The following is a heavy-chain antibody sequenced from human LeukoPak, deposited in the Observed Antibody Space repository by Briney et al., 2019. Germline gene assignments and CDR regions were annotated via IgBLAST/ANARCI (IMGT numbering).Heavy chain of an antibody. V-gene: IGHV4-4*02. J-gene: IGHJ6*02. D-gene: IGHD1-1*01. CDR2: IYHSGST. Sequence: KSSETLSLTCAVSGASIISSNWWGCVRQPPGKGLEWIGEIYHSGSTNSNPSLKSRVTMSVDKSKNQVSLRLSSVTAADTAMYYCASRWRNGMDVWGQGTTVTVSS. CDR1: GASIISSNW. CDR3: ASRWRNGMDV.